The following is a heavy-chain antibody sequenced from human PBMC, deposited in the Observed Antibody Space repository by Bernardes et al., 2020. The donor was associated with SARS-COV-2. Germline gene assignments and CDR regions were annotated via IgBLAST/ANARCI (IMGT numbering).Heavy chain of an antibody. CDR1: DYTFTNYW. J-gene: IGHJ6*02. CDR2: IYPGDSDT. Sequence: GESRKISCKGSDYTFTNYWIGWVRQMPGNGLEWMGIIYPGDSDTKYSPSFQGRVTISADKSVNTAYLQWSSLKASDTAIYYCARRRYGDFGVDVWGQGTTVTVSS. CDR3: ARRRYGDFGVDV. V-gene: IGHV5-51*01. D-gene: IGHD4-17*01.